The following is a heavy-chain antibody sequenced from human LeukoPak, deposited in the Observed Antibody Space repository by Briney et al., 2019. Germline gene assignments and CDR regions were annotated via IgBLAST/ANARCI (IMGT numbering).Heavy chain of an antibody. J-gene: IGHJ4*02. Sequence: GGSLRLSCAASGFTFRNAWMTWVRQAPGKGLEWVGRIKSKTDGGTTDYAAPVKVGFTISRDDSKNTLYLQMNSLKSEDTALYYCTTTYNYDSSGSIVDYWGQGTLVTVSS. CDR1: GFTFRNAW. V-gene: IGHV3-15*01. CDR2: IKSKTDGGTT. D-gene: IGHD3-22*01. CDR3: TTTYNYDSSGSIVDY.